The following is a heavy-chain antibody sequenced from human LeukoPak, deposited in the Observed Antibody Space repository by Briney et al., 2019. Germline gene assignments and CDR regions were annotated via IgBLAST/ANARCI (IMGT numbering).Heavy chain of an antibody. D-gene: IGHD3-22*01. CDR2: INPNSGGT. V-gene: IGHV1-2*02. CDR1: GYTFIGYY. Sequence: ASVKVSFKASGYTFIGYYMHWVRQAPGQGLEWMGWINPNSGGTNYSQKFQGSVTITSDTSISTAYMELSRLTSDDTAVYYCAVPTLINYYHYWGQGTLVTVSS. J-gene: IGHJ4*02. CDR3: AVPTLINYYHY.